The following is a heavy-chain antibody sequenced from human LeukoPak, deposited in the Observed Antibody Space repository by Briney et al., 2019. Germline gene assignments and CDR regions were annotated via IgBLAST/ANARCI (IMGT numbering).Heavy chain of an antibody. J-gene: IGHJ4*02. D-gene: IGHD3-3*01. V-gene: IGHV4-34*01. CDR1: SGSFRGFY. CDR2: IDQSGSP. CDR3: AGGPGHDFWSGYARY. Sequence: SXXLSLTCGVFSGSFRGFYWTWIRQPPGKGLEWIGEIDQSGSPTYNSSLESRVTMSVDTSKSHFSLKLNSLTAADTATYYCAGGPGHDFWSGYARYWGQGTLVTVSS.